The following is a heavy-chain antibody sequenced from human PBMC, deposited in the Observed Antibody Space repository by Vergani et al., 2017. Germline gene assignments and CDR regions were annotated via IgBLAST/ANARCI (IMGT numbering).Heavy chain of an antibody. CDR1: GFTFSSYG. D-gene: IGHD4-23*01. V-gene: IGHV3-33*01. J-gene: IGHJ4*02. CDR3: AREDDYGGESLFDY. Sequence: QVQLVESGGGVVQPGRSLRLSCAASGFTFSSYGMHWVRQAPGKGLEWVAVIWYDGSNKYYADSVKGRFTISRDNSKNTLYLQMNSLRAEDTAVYYCAREDDYGGESLFDYWGQGTLVTVSS. CDR2: IWYDGSNK.